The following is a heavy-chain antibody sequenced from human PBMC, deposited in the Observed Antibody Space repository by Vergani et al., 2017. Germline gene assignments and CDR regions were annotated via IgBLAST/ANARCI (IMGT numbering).Heavy chain of an antibody. CDR2: IIPIFGTA. D-gene: IGHD1-7*01. J-gene: IGHJ6*03. V-gene: IGHV1-69*14. Sequence: QVQLVQSGAEVKKPGSSVKVSCQASGGTFSSYAISWVRQAPGQGLEWMGGIIPIFGTAKYAQKFQGRVTIPSDKSTSTAYMALSSLRSEDTAVYYCARVITGPTNYYYYYMDVWGKGTTVTVSS. CDR1: GGTFSSYA. CDR3: ARVITGPTNYYYYYMDV.